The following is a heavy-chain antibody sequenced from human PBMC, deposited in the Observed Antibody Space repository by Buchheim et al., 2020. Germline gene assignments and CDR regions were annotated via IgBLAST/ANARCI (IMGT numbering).Heavy chain of an antibody. V-gene: IGHV4-34*01. CDR3: ASWAVGVASPRKDV. D-gene: IGHD2-15*01. CDR2: INHSGIT. Sequence: QVQLQQWGAGLLKPSETLSLTCAVYGGSFSGYFWSWIRQPPGKGLEWIGEINHSGITNYNPSLKSRVTISVDTSKHQFSLKLSSVTAADTAVYYCASWAVGVASPRKDVWGQGTT. J-gene: IGHJ6*02. CDR1: GGSFSGYF.